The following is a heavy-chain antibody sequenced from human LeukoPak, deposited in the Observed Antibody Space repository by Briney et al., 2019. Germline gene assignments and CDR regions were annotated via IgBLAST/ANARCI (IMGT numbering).Heavy chain of an antibody. V-gene: IGHV4-59*01. CDR1: GGSISSYY. J-gene: IGHJ4*02. CDR2: IYYSGST. Sequence: PSETLSLTCTVSGGSISSYYWSWIRQLPGKGLEWIGYIYYSGSTNYNPSLKSRVTISVDTSKNQFSLKLSSVTAADTAVYYCARDRGFGELFRGYFDYWGQGTLVTVSS. CDR3: ARDRGFGELFRGYFDY. D-gene: IGHD3-10*01.